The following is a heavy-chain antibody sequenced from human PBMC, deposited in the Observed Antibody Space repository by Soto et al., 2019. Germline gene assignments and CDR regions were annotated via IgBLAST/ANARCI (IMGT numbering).Heavy chain of an antibody. Sequence: PGGSLRLSCAVSGFTLSDYYMEWVRQAPGKGLEWIGRTRNKDNSYTTEYAASVKGRFTISRDDSENSVYLQMNSLKTEDTAVYYCARAPGPFDIWGQGTMVTVS. J-gene: IGHJ3*02. CDR3: ARAPGPFDI. V-gene: IGHV3-72*01. CDR2: TRNKDNSYTT. CDR1: GFTLSDYY.